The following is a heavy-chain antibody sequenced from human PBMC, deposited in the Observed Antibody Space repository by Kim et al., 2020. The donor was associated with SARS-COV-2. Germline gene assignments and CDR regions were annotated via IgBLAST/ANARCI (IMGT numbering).Heavy chain of an antibody. CDR2: IYYSANT. V-gene: IGHV4-39*07. CDR3: ARVPSGYDYVDY. D-gene: IGHD5-12*01. Sequence: SETLSLTCTVSGGSISSSTYYWGWIRQPPGKGLEWIGTIYYSANTYYNPSLTSRVTISVDTSKNQFSLKLSSVTAADTAVYYCARVPSGYDYVDYWGQGTLVTVSS. J-gene: IGHJ4*02. CDR1: GGSISSSTYY.